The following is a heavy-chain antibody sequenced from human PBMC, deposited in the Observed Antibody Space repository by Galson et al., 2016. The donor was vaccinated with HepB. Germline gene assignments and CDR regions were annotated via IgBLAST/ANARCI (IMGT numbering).Heavy chain of an antibody. Sequence: EPLSLTCIVSGDSINTYYWSWIRQSPRKGLEWMGYISGSGVTNYNPSLKSRVTMSVDKSKNQFSLKLTSVTAADTAMYYCAMDTDAWVRLDHWGQGALVTVSS. CDR2: ISGSGVT. J-gene: IGHJ5*02. D-gene: IGHD5-18*01. CDR3: AMDTDAWVRLDH. V-gene: IGHV4-59*01. CDR1: GDSINTYY.